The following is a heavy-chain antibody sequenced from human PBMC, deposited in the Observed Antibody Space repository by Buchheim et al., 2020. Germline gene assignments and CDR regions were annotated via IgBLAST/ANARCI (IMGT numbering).Heavy chain of an antibody. J-gene: IGHJ4*02. CDR3: ARIRGTFTIFRGPFDY. V-gene: IGHV3-21*01. D-gene: IGHD3-3*01. CDR1: GFTFSSYS. CDR2: ISSSSSYI. Sequence: EVQLVESGGGLVKPGGSLRLSCAASGFTFSSYSMNWVRQAPGKGLEWVSSISSSSSYIYYADSVKGRFTISRDNAKNSLYLQMNSLRAEDTAVYYCARIRGTFTIFRGPFDYWGQGTL.